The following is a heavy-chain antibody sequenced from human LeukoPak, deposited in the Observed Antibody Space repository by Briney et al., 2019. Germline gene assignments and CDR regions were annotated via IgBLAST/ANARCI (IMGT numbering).Heavy chain of an antibody. CDR3: ARDSPYSSGWQLYYYYGMDV. V-gene: IGHV3-33*01. CDR2: IWYDGSNK. D-gene: IGHD6-25*01. Sequence: GRSLRLSCAASGFTFSSYGMHWVRQAPGKGLEWVAVIWYDGSNKYYADSVKGRFTISRDNSKNTLYLQMNSLRAEDTAVYYCARDSPYSSGWQLYYYYGMDVWGKGTTVTVSS. J-gene: IGHJ6*04. CDR1: GFTFSSYG.